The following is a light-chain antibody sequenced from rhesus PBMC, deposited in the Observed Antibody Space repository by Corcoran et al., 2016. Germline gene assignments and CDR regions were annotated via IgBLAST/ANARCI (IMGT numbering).Light chain of an antibody. J-gene: IGKJ3*01. Sequence: DIQMTQSPSSLSASVGDTVTITCRASQGISSYLNWFQQKPGKAPKLLIYAASSLESGVPSRFSGGGSGTDFTLTISSLHPEDFAVYYCLQHNSYPFTFGPGTKLDIK. V-gene: IGKV1-28*03. CDR2: AAS. CDR3: LQHNSYPFT. CDR1: QGISSY.